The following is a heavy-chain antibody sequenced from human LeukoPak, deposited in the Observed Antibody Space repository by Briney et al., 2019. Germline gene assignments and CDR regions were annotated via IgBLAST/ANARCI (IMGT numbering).Heavy chain of an antibody. J-gene: IGHJ4*02. CDR2: IKWDGGRT. Sequence: GGSLRLSCAASGFTFDDHGMSWVRQAPGKGLEWVSGIKWDGGRTGYADSVKGRFTISRDNAKNSVYLQMNSLRAEDTAVYYCASDFWSGYYTPMGVNYWGQGTLVTVSS. D-gene: IGHD3-3*01. CDR3: ASDFWSGYYTPMGVNY. V-gene: IGHV3-20*04. CDR1: GFTFDDHG.